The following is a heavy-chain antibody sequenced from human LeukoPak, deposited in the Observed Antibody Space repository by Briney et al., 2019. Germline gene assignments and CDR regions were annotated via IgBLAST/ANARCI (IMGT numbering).Heavy chain of an antibody. J-gene: IGHJ5*02. Sequence: SETLSLTCTVSGGSISSYYWSWIRQPPGKGLEWMGYIYYSGSTNYNPSLKSRVTISVDTSKNQFSLKLSSVTAADTAVYYCARRRDYNWFDPWGQGTLVTVSS. CDR3: ARRRDYNWFDP. CDR1: GGSISSYY. CDR2: IYYSGST. V-gene: IGHV4-59*08.